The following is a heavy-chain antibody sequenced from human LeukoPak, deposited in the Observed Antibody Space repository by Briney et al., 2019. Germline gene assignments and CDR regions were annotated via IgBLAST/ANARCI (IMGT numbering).Heavy chain of an antibody. CDR1: GFTFSSYA. Sequence: GGSLRLSCAASGFTFSSYAMNWVRQAPGKGLEWASGISGSGGNTYYADSVKGRFTISRDNSKSTLYLQMNSLRAEDTAVYYCTKINAYHYDSSGYYFDYWGQGTLVTVSS. V-gene: IGHV3-23*01. D-gene: IGHD3-22*01. CDR2: ISGSGGNT. J-gene: IGHJ4*02. CDR3: TKINAYHYDSSGYYFDY.